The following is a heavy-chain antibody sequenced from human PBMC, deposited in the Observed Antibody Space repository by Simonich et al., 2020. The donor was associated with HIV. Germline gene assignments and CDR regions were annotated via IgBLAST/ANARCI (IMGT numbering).Heavy chain of an antibody. CDR3: ARLPPGYDSYYFDY. CDR2: IDHRRNT. V-gene: IGHV4-39*07. D-gene: IGHD3-10*01. Sequence: QLQLQESGPGLVKPSETLSLTCTVSGGSISSSSYYWGWIRQPPGKGLEGIGEIDHRRNTNYNPSLKSRVTILVDTSKNQFSLKLSSVTAADTAVYYCARLPPGYDSYYFDYWGQGTLVTVSS. J-gene: IGHJ4*02. CDR1: GGSISSSSYY.